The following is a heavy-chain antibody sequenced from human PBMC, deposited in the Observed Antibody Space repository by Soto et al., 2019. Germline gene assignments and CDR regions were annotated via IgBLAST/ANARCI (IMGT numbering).Heavy chain of an antibody. CDR1: GFTFSSYW. CDR2: IKQDGSEK. CDR3: AKPQYSYGYVLFDY. V-gene: IGHV3-7*02. J-gene: IGHJ4*02. Sequence: GGSLRLSCAASGFTFSSYWMSWVRQAPGKGLEWVANIKQDGSEKYYVDSVKGRFTISRDNAKNSLYLQMNSLRAEDTAVYYCAKPQYSYGYVLFDYWGQGTLVTVSS. D-gene: IGHD5-18*01.